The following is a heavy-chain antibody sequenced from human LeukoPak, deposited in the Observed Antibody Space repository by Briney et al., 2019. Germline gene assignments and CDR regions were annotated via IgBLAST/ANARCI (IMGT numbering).Heavy chain of an antibody. Sequence: ASVKVSCKASGYTLTGYYMHWVRQAPGQGLEWMGWMNPNSGNTGYAQKFQGRVTMTRNTSISTAYMELSSLRSEDTAVYYCANGLGGSERGYWGQGTLVTVSS. D-gene: IGHD1-26*01. J-gene: IGHJ4*02. V-gene: IGHV1-8*02. CDR2: MNPNSGNT. CDR3: ANGLGGSERGY. CDR1: GYTLTGYY.